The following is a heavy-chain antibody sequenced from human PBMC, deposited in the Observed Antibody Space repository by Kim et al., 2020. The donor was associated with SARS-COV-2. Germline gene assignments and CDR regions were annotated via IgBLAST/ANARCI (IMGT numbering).Heavy chain of an antibody. CDR2: IYYSGST. J-gene: IGHJ4*02. D-gene: IGHD4-17*01. CDR3: AREPPYGDYVDY. Sequence: SETLSLTCTVSGGSVSSGSYYWSWIRQPPGKGLEWIGYIYYSGSTNYNPSLKRRVTISVDTSKNQFSLKLSSVTAADTAVYYCAREPPYGDYVDYWGQGTLVTVSS. V-gene: IGHV4-61*01. CDR1: GGSVSSGSYY.